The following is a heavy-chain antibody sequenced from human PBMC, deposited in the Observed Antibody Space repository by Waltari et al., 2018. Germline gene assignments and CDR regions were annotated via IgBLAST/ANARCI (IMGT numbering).Heavy chain of an antibody. CDR1: SMSSSDC. CDR2: VHHSGRI. D-gene: IGHD2-15*01. CDR3: ARDRGRGLYLDS. J-gene: IGHJ4*02. V-gene: IGHV4-4*02. Sequence: SMSSSDCWSWVRQPPGKGLEWLGQVHHSGRINYNPSFASRVTIALDRSINQFSLKVTSATAADTAVYYCARDRGRGLYLDSWGQGTLVTVSP.